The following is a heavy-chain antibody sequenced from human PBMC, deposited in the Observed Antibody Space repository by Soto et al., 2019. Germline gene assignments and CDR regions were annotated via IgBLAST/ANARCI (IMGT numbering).Heavy chain of an antibody. J-gene: IGHJ5*02. Sequence: PGGSLRLSCEASGFSLSDYHMSWIRLAPGQGLEWVSAISGSGGSTYYADSVKGRFTISRDNSKNTLYLQMNSLRAEDTAVYYCAKDGYSSGVPHWFDPWGQGTLVTVSS. V-gene: IGHV3-23*01. CDR3: AKDGYSSGVPHWFDP. D-gene: IGHD6-19*01. CDR1: GFSLSDYH. CDR2: ISGSGGST.